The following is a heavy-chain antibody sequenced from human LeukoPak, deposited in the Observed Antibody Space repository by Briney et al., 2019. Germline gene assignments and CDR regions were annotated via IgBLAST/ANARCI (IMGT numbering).Heavy chain of an antibody. CDR2: IIPIFGTA. Sequence: SVKVSCKASGGTFSSYAISWVRQAPGQGLEWMGGIIPIFGTANYAQKFQGRVTITADKSTSTAYMELSSLRSEDTAVYYCARSPLITIFGVVSDKYYYYYYMDVWGKGTTVTVSS. CDR3: ARSPLITIFGVVSDKYYYYYYMDV. D-gene: IGHD3-3*01. CDR1: GGTFSSYA. J-gene: IGHJ6*03. V-gene: IGHV1-69*06.